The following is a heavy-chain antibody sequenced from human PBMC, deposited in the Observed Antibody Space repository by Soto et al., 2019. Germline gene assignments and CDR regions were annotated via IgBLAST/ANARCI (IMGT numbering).Heavy chain of an antibody. D-gene: IGHD2-8*01. CDR1: GFTFSSYS. CDR2: ISSSSSYI. CDR3: ARSRQEMVEYYFYF. V-gene: IGHV3-21*01. Sequence: EVQLVESGGGLVQPGGSLRLSCAASGFTFSSYSMNWVRPAPGKGLEWVSSISSSSSYIYYADSVKGRFTISTDNAKNSLYLQMNGLRAEDTAVYYCARSRQEMVEYYFYFWCQGTLVTVAS. J-gene: IGHJ4*02.